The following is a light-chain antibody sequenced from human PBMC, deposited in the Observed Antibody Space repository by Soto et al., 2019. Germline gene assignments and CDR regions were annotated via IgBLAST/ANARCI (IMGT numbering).Light chain of an antibody. CDR3: QQRSDWPIT. CDR2: DAS. V-gene: IGKV3-11*01. CDR1: QTVSSY. J-gene: IGKJ5*01. Sequence: EIVLTQSPATLSLSPGEIATLFCRASQTVSSYLVWYQQKPGQAPRLLIYDASNRATGVPARFSGSGSGTDFTLTISSLEPEDFAVYYCQQRSDWPITFGQGTRLEIK.